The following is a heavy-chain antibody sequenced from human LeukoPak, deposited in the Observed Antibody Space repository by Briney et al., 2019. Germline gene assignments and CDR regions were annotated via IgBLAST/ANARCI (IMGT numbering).Heavy chain of an antibody. J-gene: IGHJ4*02. CDR3: ARDTYGSGSFH. CDR2: ISSSGSTI. Sequence: GGSLRLSCAASGFTFSSYEMNWVRQAPGKGLEWVPYISSSGSTIYYADSVKGRFTISRDNAKNSLYLQMNSLRAEDTAVYYCARDTYGSGSFHWGQGTLVTVSS. V-gene: IGHV3-48*03. D-gene: IGHD3-10*01. CDR1: GFTFSSYE.